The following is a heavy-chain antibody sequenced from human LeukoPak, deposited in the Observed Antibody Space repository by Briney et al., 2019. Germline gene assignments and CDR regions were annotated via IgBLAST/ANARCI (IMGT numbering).Heavy chain of an antibody. CDR3: AKDGPGHLGY. J-gene: IGHJ4*02. V-gene: IGHV3-30*18. CDR1: GFTFSSYG. Sequence: QPGRSLRLSCAASGFTFSSYGMHWVRQAPGKGLERVAVISYDGSNKYYADSVKGRFTISRDNSKNTLYLQMNSLRAEDTAVYYCAKDGPGHLGYWGQGTLVTVSS. CDR2: ISYDGSNK.